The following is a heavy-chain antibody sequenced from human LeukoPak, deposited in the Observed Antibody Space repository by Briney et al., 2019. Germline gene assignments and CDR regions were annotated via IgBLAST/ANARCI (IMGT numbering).Heavy chain of an antibody. V-gene: IGHV4-34*01. CDR1: GGSFSGYY. CDR3: ARGTVTTIDY. J-gene: IGHJ4*02. Sequence: SETLSLTCAVYGGSFSGYYWSWIRQPPGKGLEWIGEINHSGSTNYNPSRKSRVTISVDTSKNQFSLKLSSVTAADTAVYYCARGTVTTIDYWGQGTLVTVSS. D-gene: IGHD4-17*01. CDR2: INHSGST.